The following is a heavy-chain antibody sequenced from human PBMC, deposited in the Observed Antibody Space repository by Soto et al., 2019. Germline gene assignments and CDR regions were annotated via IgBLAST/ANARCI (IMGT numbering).Heavy chain of an antibody. CDR1: GASVTGTTYY. D-gene: IGHD1-7*01. V-gene: IGHV4-39*01. CDR2: IYHNGRT. CDR3: VRQVTGTRRFNRFDP. J-gene: IGHJ5*02. Sequence: SETLSLTCSVSGASVTGTTYYWGWIRQSPGKGLEWIGNIYHNGRTDYNPSLKNRVAISIDASKTQFSLRLTSVTAADTAMYYCVRQVTGTRRFNRFDPWGQGTLVTVSS.